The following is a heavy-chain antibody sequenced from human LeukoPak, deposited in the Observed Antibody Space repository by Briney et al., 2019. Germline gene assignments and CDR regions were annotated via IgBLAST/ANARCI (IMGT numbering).Heavy chain of an antibody. CDR1: GFTFTTYG. Sequence: GGSLRLSCAASGFTFTTYGIHWVRQAPGKGLEWVAVISYDGSNKIYADSVKGRFTISRDNSKNTLYLQMNSLRAEDTALYYCARSREYSYYYYGMDVWGQGTTVTVSS. J-gene: IGHJ6*02. CDR3: ARSREYSYYYYGMDV. CDR2: ISYDGSNK. V-gene: IGHV3-30*03. D-gene: IGHD3-10*01.